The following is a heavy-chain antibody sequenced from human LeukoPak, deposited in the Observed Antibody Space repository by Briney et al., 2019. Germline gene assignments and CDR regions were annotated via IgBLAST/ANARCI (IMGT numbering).Heavy chain of an antibody. V-gene: IGHV1-18*01. CDR1: GYTFSTYG. CDR2: ISGYDGNT. CDR3: ARESNWAYYFDY. D-gene: IGHD1-1*01. J-gene: IGHJ4*02. Sequence: GASVKVSCKASGYTFSTYGISWARQAPGQGLEWMGWISGYDGNTNYAQRLQGRVTMTTDTSTSTAYMELRSLRSDDTAVYYCARESNWAYYFDYWGQGTLVTVSS.